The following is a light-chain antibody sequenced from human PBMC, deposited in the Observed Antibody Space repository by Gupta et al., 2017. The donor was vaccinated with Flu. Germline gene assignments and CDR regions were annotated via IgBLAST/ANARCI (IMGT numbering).Light chain of an antibody. CDR1: SSDVGGYNY. CDR2: EGS. J-gene: IGLJ2*01. CDR3: SADTSSSALR. V-gene: IGLV2-14*01. Sequence: SALTQPASVSGSPGQSITISCTGTSSDVGGYNYVSWYQQHPGKAPKLMIYEGSNRTAGVASRFSGSKAGNTASLTISGLQAEDAADYYCSADTSSSALRFGGGIKLTVL.